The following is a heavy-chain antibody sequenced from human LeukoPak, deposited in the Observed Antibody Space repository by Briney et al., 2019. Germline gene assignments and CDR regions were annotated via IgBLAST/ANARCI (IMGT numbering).Heavy chain of an antibody. CDR2: IYYSGST. D-gene: IGHD6-13*01. CDR3: ARTHSNSWLRYFDY. V-gene: IGHV4-59*01. CDR1: GGSISSYY. Sequence: SETLSLTCTVSGGSISSYYWSWIRQPPGKGLEWIGYIYYSGSTNYNPSLKSRVTISVDTSKNQFSLKLSSVTAADTAVYYCARTHSNSWLRYFDYWGQGTLVTVSS. J-gene: IGHJ4*02.